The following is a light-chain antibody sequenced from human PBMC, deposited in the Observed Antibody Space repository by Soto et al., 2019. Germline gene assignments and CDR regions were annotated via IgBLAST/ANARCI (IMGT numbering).Light chain of an antibody. J-gene: IGKJ1*01. V-gene: IGKV1-5*03. CDR3: QQYNTFYPST. CDR1: QTISTW. Sequence: DIHMTQSPSTLSASVGDRFTITCRASQTISTWLAWYQQKPGKAPKLFXYRPSSFESGVPSRFSGSGSGTEFTLTISSLQPDDFANYYCQQYNTFYPSTFGQGTKVDIK. CDR2: RPS.